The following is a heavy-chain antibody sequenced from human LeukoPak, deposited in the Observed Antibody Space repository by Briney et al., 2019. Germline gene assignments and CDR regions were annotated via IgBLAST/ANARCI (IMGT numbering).Heavy chain of an antibody. CDR1: GYTFTSYA. V-gene: IGHV1-3*01. J-gene: IGHJ4*02. CDR2: INAGNGNT. D-gene: IGHD1-26*01. CDR3: ARESVSGSYWY. Sequence: EASVKVSCKASGYTFTSYAMHWVRQAPGQRLEWMGWINAGNGNTKYSQKFQGRVTITRDTSASTACMELSSLRSEDTAVYYCARESVSGSYWYWGQGTLVTVSS.